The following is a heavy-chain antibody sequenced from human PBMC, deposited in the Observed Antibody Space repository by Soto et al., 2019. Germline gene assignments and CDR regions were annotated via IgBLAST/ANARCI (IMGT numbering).Heavy chain of an antibody. V-gene: IGHV1-69*13. Sequence: SVKVSCKASGGTLSSYAISWVRQAPGQGLEWMGGIIPIFGTANYAQKFQGRVTITADESTSTAYMELSSLRSEDTAVYYCASAPSTYCGGDCYLDYWGQGTLVTVSS. CDR2: IIPIFGTA. J-gene: IGHJ4*02. D-gene: IGHD2-21*02. CDR1: GGTLSSYA. CDR3: ASAPSTYCGGDCYLDY.